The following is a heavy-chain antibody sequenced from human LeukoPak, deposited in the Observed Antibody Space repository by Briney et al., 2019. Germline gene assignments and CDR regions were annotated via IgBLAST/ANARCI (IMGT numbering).Heavy chain of an antibody. Sequence: PSETLSLTCTVSGGSISSYYWSWIRQPAGKGLEWIGRIYTSGSTNYNPSLKSRVTISVDTSKNQFSLKLSSVTAADTAVYYCARHRDGYKYPYYFDYWGQGTLVTVSS. V-gene: IGHV4-4*07. CDR1: GGSISSYY. D-gene: IGHD5-24*01. J-gene: IGHJ4*02. CDR3: ARHRDGYKYPYYFDY. CDR2: IYTSGST.